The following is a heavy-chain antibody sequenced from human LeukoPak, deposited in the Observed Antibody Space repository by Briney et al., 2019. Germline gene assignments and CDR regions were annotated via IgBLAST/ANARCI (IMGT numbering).Heavy chain of an antibody. J-gene: IGHJ4*02. D-gene: IGHD3-3*01. CDR1: GFTVNTNY. Sequence: GGSLRLSCAASGFTVNTNYMTWVRQAPGKGLEWVSITYAGGMTYYAGSVKGRFTISRDNSKNVLYLQMNSLRAADTAVYYCARGTSRTSPLSGYYRGYFDYWGQGTLVTVSS. V-gene: IGHV3-66*02. CDR2: TYAGGMT. CDR3: ARGTSRTSPLSGYYRGYFDY.